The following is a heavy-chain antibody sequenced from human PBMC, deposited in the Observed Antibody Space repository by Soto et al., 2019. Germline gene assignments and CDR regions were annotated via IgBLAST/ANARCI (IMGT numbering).Heavy chain of an antibody. J-gene: IGHJ4*02. CDR3: ARDTATYYYDSSGYGFDY. CDR2: IIPIFGTA. D-gene: IGHD3-22*01. V-gene: IGHV1-69*13. Sequence: GASVKVSCKASGGTFSSYAISWVRQAPGQGLEWMGGIIPIFGTANYAQKFQGRVTITADESTSTAYMELSSLRSEDTAVYYCARDTATYYYDSSGYGFDYWGQGTLVTVSS. CDR1: GGTFSSYA.